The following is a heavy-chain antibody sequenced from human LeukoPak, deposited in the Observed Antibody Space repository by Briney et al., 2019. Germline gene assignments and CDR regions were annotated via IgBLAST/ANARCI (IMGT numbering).Heavy chain of an antibody. J-gene: IGHJ5*02. CDR1: GGSISSGSYY. Sequence: SQTLSLTCTVSGGSISSGSYYWSWIRQSAGKGLEWIGRIYTSGSTNYNPSLKSRVTISVDTSKNQFSLKLSSVTAADTAVYYCARNVAYDSSGFDPWGQGTLVTVSS. V-gene: IGHV4-61*02. CDR3: ARNVAYDSSGFDP. CDR2: IYTSGST. D-gene: IGHD3-22*01.